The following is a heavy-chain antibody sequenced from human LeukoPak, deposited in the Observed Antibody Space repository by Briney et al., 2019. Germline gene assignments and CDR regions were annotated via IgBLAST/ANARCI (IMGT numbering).Heavy chain of an antibody. Sequence: SVKVSCKASGGTFSSYAISWVRQAPGQGLEWMGRIIPILGIVNYAQKFQGRVTITADKSTSTAYMELSSLRSEDTAVYYCARDIRYLPATVNWFDPWGQGTLVTVSS. D-gene: IGHD2-2*01. J-gene: IGHJ5*02. V-gene: IGHV1-69*04. CDR1: GGTFSSYA. CDR3: ARDIRYLPATVNWFDP. CDR2: IIPILGIV.